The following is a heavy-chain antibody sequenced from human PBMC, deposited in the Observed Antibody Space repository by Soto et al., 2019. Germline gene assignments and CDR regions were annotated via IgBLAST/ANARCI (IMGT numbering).Heavy chain of an antibody. CDR2: IYHSGST. J-gene: IGHJ4*02. D-gene: IGHD3-10*01. CDR1: GDSISSNTYS. Sequence: SETLSLTCTVSGDSISSNTYSWSWIRQPPGKGLEWIGYIYHSGSTYYNPSLKSRATISIDKSKNQFSLKMTAVTAADTAVFYCARGVLGRFDYWGLGTLVTVSS. CDR3: ARGVLGRFDY. V-gene: IGHV4-30-2*01.